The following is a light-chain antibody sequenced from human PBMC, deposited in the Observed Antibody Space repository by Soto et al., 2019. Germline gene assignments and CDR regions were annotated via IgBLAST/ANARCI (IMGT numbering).Light chain of an antibody. CDR1: SSTIGAGYD. CDR3: QSYDSSLSGYV. J-gene: IGLJ1*01. Sequence: QAVVTQPPSVSGAPGQRVTLSCTGSSSTIGAGYDVHWYQQLPGTAPKLLIYGNSNRPSGVPDRFPGSKSGTSASLAITGLQAEDEADYYCQSYDSSLSGYVFGTGTKLTVL. CDR2: GNS. V-gene: IGLV1-40*01.